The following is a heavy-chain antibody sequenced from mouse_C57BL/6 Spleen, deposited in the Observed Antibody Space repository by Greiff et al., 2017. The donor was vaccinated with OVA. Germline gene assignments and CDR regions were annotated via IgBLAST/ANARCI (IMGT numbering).Heavy chain of an antibody. CDR2: IDPENGDT. Sequence: VQLQQSGAELVRPGASVKLSCTASGFNIKDDYMHWVKQRPEQGLEWIGWIDPENGDTEYASKFQGKATITADTSSNTAYLQLSSLTSEDTAVYYCTTPPRGYWGQGTTLTVSS. CDR3: TTPPRGY. J-gene: IGHJ2*01. CDR1: GFNIKDDY. V-gene: IGHV14-4*01.